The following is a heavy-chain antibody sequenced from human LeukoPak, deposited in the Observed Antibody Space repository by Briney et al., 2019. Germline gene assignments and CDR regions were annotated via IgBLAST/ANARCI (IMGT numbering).Heavy chain of an antibody. CDR2: ISYDGSNK. CDR3: ARGGLLWFGELSQKLDNWFDP. D-gene: IGHD3-10*01. Sequence: PGRSLRLSCAASGFTFSSYAMHWVRQAPGKGLEWVAVISYDGSNKYYADSAKGRFTISRDNSKNTLYLQMNSLRAEDTAVYYCARGGLLWFGELSQKLDNWFDPWGQGTLVTVSS. J-gene: IGHJ5*02. V-gene: IGHV3-30*04. CDR1: GFTFSSYA.